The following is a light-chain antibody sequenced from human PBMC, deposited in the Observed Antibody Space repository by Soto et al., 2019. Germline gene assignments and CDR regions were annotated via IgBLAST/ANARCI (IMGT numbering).Light chain of an antibody. V-gene: IGKV1-5*03. CDR3: QQYNSYWT. CDR1: QTISSW. CDR2: KAS. J-gene: IGKJ1*01. Sequence: DIQMTQSPSTLSGSVGDRVTITCRASQTISSWLAWYQQKPGKAPKLLIYKASSLESGVPSRFSGSGSGTEFTLTISSLQPDDFVTYYCQQYNSYWTFGQGTKVDIK.